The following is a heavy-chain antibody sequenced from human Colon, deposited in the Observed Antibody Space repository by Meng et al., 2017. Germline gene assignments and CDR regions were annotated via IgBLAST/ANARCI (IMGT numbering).Heavy chain of an antibody. CDR2: ISYSGSA. J-gene: IGHJ4*02. CDR1: GDSMNSYF. V-gene: IGHV4-59*01. Sequence: SETLSLTCTVSGDSMNSYFWTWIRQPPGKGLEWIGHISYSGSAYYEPSLKGRVAMSVDTSRRQLSLSLKSVTAADTAVYYCARILGYGDDSRFDFWGQGSLVTVSS. D-gene: IGHD4-17*01. CDR3: ARILGYGDDSRFDF.